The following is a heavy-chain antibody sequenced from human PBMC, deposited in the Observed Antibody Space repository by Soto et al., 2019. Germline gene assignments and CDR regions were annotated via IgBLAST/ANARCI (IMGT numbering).Heavy chain of an antibody. CDR1: GYTFTSYA. D-gene: IGHD5-12*01. CDR3: ATPIVAFY. Sequence: SVKVSCKASGYTFTSYAIHWVRQAPGQRLEWMGWINAGNGNTKYSQKFQGRVIITRDTSAGTAYMELRSLRSEDTAVYYCATPIVAFYWGQGTLVTVSS. V-gene: IGHV1-3*01. CDR2: INAGNGNT. J-gene: IGHJ4*02.